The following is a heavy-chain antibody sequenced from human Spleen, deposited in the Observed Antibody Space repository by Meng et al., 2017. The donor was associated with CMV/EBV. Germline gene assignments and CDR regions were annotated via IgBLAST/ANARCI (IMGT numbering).Heavy chain of an antibody. J-gene: IGHJ4*02. CDR1: GYSYTSYW. V-gene: IGHV5-51*01. D-gene: IGHD3-10*01. Sequence: KVSCKGSGYSYTSYWIGWVRQMPGKGLEWMGIIYPGDSDTRYSPSFQGQVTISADKSISTAYLQWSSLKASDTAIYYCARRGSGTYYPFDYWGLGTLVT. CDR2: IYPGDSDT. CDR3: ARRGSGTYYPFDY.